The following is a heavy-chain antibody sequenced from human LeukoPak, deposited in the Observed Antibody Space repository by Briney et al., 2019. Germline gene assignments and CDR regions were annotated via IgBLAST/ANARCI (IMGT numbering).Heavy chain of an antibody. CDR2: IYYSGST. CDR1: GGSISSYY. D-gene: IGHD5-24*01. CDR3: ASGRRWPQFYY. V-gene: IGHV4-59*12. J-gene: IGHJ4*02. Sequence: PSETLSLTCTVSGGSISSYYWSWIRQPPGKGLEWIGYIYYSGSTNYNPSLKSRITMSVDTSKNQFSLKLSSVTAADTAVYYCASGRRWPQFYYWGQGTLVTVSS.